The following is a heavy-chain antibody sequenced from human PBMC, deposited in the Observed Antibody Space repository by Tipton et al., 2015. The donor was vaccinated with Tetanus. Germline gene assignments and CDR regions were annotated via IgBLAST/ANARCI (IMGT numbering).Heavy chain of an antibody. D-gene: IGHD3/OR15-3a*01. J-gene: IGHJ6*03. V-gene: IGHV3-7*01. CDR2: INRNGGAY. Sequence: SLRLSCEASGFTFVNYAMSWLRRAPGKGLEWVANINRNGGAYYYVDSVKGRFTISRDEAKKSVYLEMSSLTVGDTAVYYCARDRGEDWTNFYYMDVWGKGATVIVSS. CDR1: GFTFVNYA. CDR3: ARDRGEDWTNFYYMDV.